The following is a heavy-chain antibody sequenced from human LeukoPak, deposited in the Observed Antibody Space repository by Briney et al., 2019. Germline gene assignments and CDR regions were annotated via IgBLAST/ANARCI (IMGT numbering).Heavy chain of an antibody. CDR2: IKQDGSEK. Sequence: PGGSLRLSCAASGFTFSSYWMSWVRQAPGKGLEWVANIKQDGSEKYYVDSVKGRFTISRDNAKNSLYLQMSSLRAEDTAVYYCAKGVDYCSGGSCPADYWGPGTLVTVSS. D-gene: IGHD2-15*01. J-gene: IGHJ4*02. CDR3: AKGVDYCSGGSCPADY. CDR1: GFTFSSYW. V-gene: IGHV3-7*01.